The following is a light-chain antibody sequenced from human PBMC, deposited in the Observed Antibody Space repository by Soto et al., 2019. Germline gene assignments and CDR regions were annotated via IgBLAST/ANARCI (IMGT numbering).Light chain of an antibody. Sequence: EIVLTRSPGTLSLSPGERAALSCRASQSVSSRYLAWYQQKPGQAPRLLMYGASNRATGIPDRFSGSGSGTDFTLTISRLEPEDFAVYFCQHYGSSPPFTFGQGTKVEIK. V-gene: IGKV3-20*01. CDR1: QSVSSRY. CDR2: GAS. CDR3: QHYGSSPPFT. J-gene: IGKJ2*01.